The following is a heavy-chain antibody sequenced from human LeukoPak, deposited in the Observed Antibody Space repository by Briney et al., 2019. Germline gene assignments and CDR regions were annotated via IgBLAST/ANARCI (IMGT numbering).Heavy chain of an antibody. CDR1: GFTFSSYA. Sequence: GGSLRLSCAASGFTFSSYAMSWVRQAPGKGLEWVSAISGSGGSTYYADSVKGRFTSSRDNSKNTLYLQMNSLRAEDTAVYYCAKDLYCSSTSCPEDFYYYYGMDVWGQGTTVTVSS. CDR2: ISGSGGST. D-gene: IGHD2-2*01. J-gene: IGHJ6*02. CDR3: AKDLYCSSTSCPEDFYYYYGMDV. V-gene: IGHV3-23*01.